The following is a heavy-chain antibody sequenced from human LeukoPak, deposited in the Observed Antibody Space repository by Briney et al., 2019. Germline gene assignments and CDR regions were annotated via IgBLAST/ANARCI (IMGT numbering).Heavy chain of an antibody. Sequence: GGSLRLSCAASGFTFSSYGMHWVRQAPGKGLEWVAFIRYDGSNKYYADSVKGRFTISRDNSKNTLYLQMNSLRAEDTAVYYCARDVARYFEWLNPEHAFDIWGQGTMVTVSS. D-gene: IGHD3-9*01. J-gene: IGHJ3*02. CDR3: ARDVARYFEWLNPEHAFDI. CDR1: GFTFSSYG. CDR2: IRYDGSNK. V-gene: IGHV3-30*02.